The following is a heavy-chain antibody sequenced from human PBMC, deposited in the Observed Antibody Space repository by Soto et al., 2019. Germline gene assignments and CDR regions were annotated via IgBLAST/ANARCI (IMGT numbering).Heavy chain of an antibody. Sequence: QVQLVESGGGVVQPGRSLRLSCAASGFTFSSYGMHWVRQAPGKGLEWVAVIWYDGSNKYYADSVKGRFTISRDNSKNTLYLQMNSLRAEDTAVYYCARGRLEVGYDYYMDVWGKGTTVTVSS. CDR1: GFTFSSYG. CDR2: IWYDGSNK. V-gene: IGHV3-33*01. D-gene: IGHD2-2*01. CDR3: ARGRLEVGYDYYMDV. J-gene: IGHJ6*03.